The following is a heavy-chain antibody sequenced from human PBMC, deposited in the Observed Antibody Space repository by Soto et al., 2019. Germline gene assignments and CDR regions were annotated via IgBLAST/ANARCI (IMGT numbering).Heavy chain of an antibody. CDR1: GGTFSSYA. CDR3: AHELAGGVDAFDI. Sequence: ASVKVSCKASGGTFSSYAISWVRQAPGQGLEWMGGIIPIFGTANYAQKFQGRVTITADESTSIAYMELSSLRSEDTAVYDCAHELAGGVDAFDIWGQGTMVTVSS. CDR2: IIPIFGTA. D-gene: IGHD6-19*01. V-gene: IGHV1-69*13. J-gene: IGHJ3*02.